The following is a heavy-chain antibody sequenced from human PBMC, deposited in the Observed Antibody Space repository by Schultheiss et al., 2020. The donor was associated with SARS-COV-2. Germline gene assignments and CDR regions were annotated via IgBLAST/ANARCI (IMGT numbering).Heavy chain of an antibody. J-gene: IGHJ4*02. D-gene: IGHD5-24*01. V-gene: IGHV1-69*13. Sequence: SVKVSCKASGGTFSSYAISWVRQAPGQGLEWMGGIIPIFGTANYAQKFQGRVTITADESTSTAYMELRSLRSDDTAVYYCARDGVDGYNYWGQGTLVTVSS. CDR1: GGTFSSYA. CDR3: ARDGVDGYNY. CDR2: IIPIFGTA.